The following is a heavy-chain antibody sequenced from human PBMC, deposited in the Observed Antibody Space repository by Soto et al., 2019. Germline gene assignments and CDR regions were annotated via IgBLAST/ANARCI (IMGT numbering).Heavy chain of an antibody. CDR2: ISYDGSKK. Sequence: QVQLEESGGGVVQPGRSLRLSCAASGFTFSSHAMHWVRQAPGKGLEWVAVISYDGSKKYYADSVKGRFTISRDNSKNTLHLQMDSLRPEDTAVYHCGRDRVVAGIGEVDYWGQGSLVTVS. J-gene: IGHJ4*02. D-gene: IGHD6-19*01. V-gene: IGHV3-30-3*01. CDR1: GFTFSSHA. CDR3: GRDRVVAGIGEVDY.